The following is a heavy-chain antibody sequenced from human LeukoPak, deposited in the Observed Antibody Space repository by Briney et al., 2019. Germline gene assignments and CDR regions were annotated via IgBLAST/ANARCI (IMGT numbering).Heavy chain of an antibody. CDR1: GGSISSGSHY. V-gene: IGHV4-61*02. CDR3: AREGDYVDWFDP. CDR2: IYTSGST. J-gene: IGHJ5*02. D-gene: IGHD4-17*01. Sequence: SQTLSLTCTVSGGSISSGSHYWSWIRQPAGKGLEWVGRIYTSGSTNYNPSLKSRVTISVDTSKNQFSLKLSSVTAADTAVYYCAREGDYVDWFDPWGQGTLVTVSS.